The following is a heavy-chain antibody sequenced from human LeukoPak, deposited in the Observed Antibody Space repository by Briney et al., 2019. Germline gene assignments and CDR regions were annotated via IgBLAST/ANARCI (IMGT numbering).Heavy chain of an antibody. Sequence: GGSLRLSCAASGCTFSTYSMHWVRQAPGKGLEWVAVISYDGNNYYYADSVKGRLTISRDNSKNTLYLQMNSLRAEDTAIYYSARLTPALYNLQPPYDYNWFDPWGQGTLVTVSS. J-gene: IGHJ5*02. D-gene: IGHD1-1*01. V-gene: IGHV3-30*04. CDR1: GCTFSTYS. CDR3: ARLTPALYNLQPPYDYNWFDP. CDR2: ISYDGNNY.